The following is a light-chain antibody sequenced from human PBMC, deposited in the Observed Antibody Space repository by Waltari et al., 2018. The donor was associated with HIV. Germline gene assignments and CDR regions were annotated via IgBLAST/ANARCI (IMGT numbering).Light chain of an antibody. J-gene: IGLJ2*01. CDR2: EVN. V-gene: IGLV2-8*01. Sequence: QSALTQPPSASGSPGQSVTISCTGTSSDVGGYNYVCWYQQYPGKAPKLMIYEVNKRPSGVSNRFSGSKSGNTASLTISGLQAEDEAAYYCGSYSTATNVIFGGGTKLTVL. CDR3: GSYSTATNVI. CDR1: SSDVGGYNY.